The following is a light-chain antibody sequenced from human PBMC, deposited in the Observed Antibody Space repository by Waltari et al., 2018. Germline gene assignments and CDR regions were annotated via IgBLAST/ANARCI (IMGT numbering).Light chain of an antibody. CDR1: NSNIGGNS. CDR3: AVWDDSLGGV. CDR2: NDN. Sequence: QSVLTQPPSVSGTPGQRVTISCSGSNSNIGGNSVNWYQQLPGTAPKLLIYNDNRGPPGVPDRFSASKSGTSASLAIAGLQSEDDAYYYCAVWDDSLGGVFGGGTKLTVL. J-gene: IGLJ3*02. V-gene: IGLV1-44*01.